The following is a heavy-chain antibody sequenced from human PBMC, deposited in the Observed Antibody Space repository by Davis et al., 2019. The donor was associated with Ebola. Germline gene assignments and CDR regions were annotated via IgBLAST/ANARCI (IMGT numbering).Heavy chain of an antibody. Sequence: PGGSLRLSCAASGFTFSSYGMHWVRQAPGKGLEWVAVISYDGSNKYYADSVKGRFTISRDNSKNTLYLQMNSLRAEDTAVYYCAKIFLDCSSTSCLNYMDVWGKGTTVTVSS. CDR1: GFTFSSYG. J-gene: IGHJ6*03. D-gene: IGHD2-2*01. CDR2: ISYDGSNK. CDR3: AKIFLDCSSTSCLNYMDV. V-gene: IGHV3-30*18.